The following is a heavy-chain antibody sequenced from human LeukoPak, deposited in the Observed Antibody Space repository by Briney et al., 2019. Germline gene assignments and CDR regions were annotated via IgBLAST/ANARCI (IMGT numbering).Heavy chain of an antibody. CDR2: ISSSSSTI. CDR1: GFTFSSYS. CDR3: ARGSGRYTDAFDI. Sequence: PGGSLRLSCAASGFTFSSYSMNWVRQAPGKGLEWVSYISSSSSTIYYADSVKGRFTISRDNAKNSLYLQMNSLRADDTAVYYCARGSGRYTDAFDIWGQGTMVTVSS. D-gene: IGHD2-2*02. J-gene: IGHJ3*02. V-gene: IGHV3-48*01.